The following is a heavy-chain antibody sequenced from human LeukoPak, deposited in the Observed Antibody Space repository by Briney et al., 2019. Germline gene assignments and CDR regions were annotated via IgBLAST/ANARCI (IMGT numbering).Heavy chain of an antibody. V-gene: IGHV3-11*01. CDR3: TRETDTYYYGSGSYY. Sequence: GGSLRLSCAASGFTFSDYYISWIRQAPGKGLEWVSYISSSGSTVYYADSVKGRFTISRDNAKNSLYLQMNSLRAEDTAVYYCTRETDTYYYGSGSYYWGQGTLVTVSS. J-gene: IGHJ4*02. CDR1: GFTFSDYY. CDR2: ISSSGSTV. D-gene: IGHD3-10*01.